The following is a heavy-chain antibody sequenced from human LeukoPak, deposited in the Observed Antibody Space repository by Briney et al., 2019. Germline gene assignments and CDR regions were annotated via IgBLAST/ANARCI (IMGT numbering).Heavy chain of an antibody. Sequence: SQTLSLTCAISGDSVSSNSAAWNWIRQSPSRGLGGLGRTYYRSTWYNAYAVSVKSRININPDTSKNQYSLQLNSVTPEDTAVYYCGRERWSEDEYYYYYYGMDVWGQGTTVTVSS. J-gene: IGHJ6*02. CDR3: GRERWSEDEYYYYYYGMDV. CDR2: TYYRSTWYN. D-gene: IGHD3-3*01. V-gene: IGHV6-1*01. CDR1: GDSVSSNSAA.